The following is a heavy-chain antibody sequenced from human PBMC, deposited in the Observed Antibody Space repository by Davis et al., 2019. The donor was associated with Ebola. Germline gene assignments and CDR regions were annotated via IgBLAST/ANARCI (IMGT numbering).Heavy chain of an antibody. CDR1: GFTVSSNY. Sequence: GESLKISCAASGFTVSSNYMSWVRQAPGKGLEWVSVIYSGGSTYYADSVKGRFTISRDNSKNTLYLQMNSLRAEDTAMYYCARERDDYYGSSGYYKPMGYWGQGTLVTVSS. CDR2: IYSGGST. D-gene: IGHD3-22*01. J-gene: IGHJ4*02. V-gene: IGHV3-53*01. CDR3: ARERDDYYGSSGYYKPMGY.